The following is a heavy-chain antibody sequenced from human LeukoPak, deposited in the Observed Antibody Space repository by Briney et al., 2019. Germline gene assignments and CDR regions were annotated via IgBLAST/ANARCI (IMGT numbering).Heavy chain of an antibody. D-gene: IGHD2-2*01. J-gene: IGHJ6*03. CDR1: GGSISSYY. Sequence: SETLSLTCTVSGGSISSYYWNWIRQPVGKGLEWIGRVFTRGSTNYNPSLKSRVTMSVDTSKNQFSLKLSSVTAADTAVYYCAREGFSIGSTSWDYYYYMDVWGKGTTVTISS. CDR2: VFTRGST. CDR3: AREGFSIGSTSWDYYYYMDV. V-gene: IGHV4-4*07.